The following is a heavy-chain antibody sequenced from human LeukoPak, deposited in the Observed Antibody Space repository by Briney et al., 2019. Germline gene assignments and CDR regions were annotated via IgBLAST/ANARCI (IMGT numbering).Heavy chain of an antibody. CDR3: AKVGPGIAAAGTGENYFDY. J-gene: IGHJ4*02. V-gene: IGHV3-48*04. CDR1: GFTFSNFG. CDR2: ISSSSSNI. D-gene: IGHD6-13*01. Sequence: PGGSLRLSCAASGFTFSNFGMNWVRQAPGKGLEWVSYISSSSSNIYYADSVKGRFTISRDNAKNSLYLQMNSLRAEDTAVYYCAKVGPGIAAAGTGENYFDYWGQGTLVTVSS.